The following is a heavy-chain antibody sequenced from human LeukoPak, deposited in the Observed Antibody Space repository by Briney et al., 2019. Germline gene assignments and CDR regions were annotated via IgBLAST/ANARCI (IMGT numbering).Heavy chain of an antibody. CDR3: ARDRPNYYGSDGHYYRRDGDH. V-gene: IGHV3-23*01. CDR2: ITSRDGTT. Sequence: PGGSLRLSSEASGFTFSIYAMSWVRQTPGKGLQWVSSITSRDGTTYYADSVKGRFTISRDNSENTLYLRMSSLRAEDTAIYYCARDRPNYYGSDGHYYRRDGDHWGQGTLVTVSS. CDR1: GFTFSIYA. J-gene: IGHJ5*02. D-gene: IGHD3-22*01.